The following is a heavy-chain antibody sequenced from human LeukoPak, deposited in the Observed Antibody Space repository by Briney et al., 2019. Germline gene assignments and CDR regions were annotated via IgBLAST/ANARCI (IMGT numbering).Heavy chain of an antibody. V-gene: IGHV3-23*01. CDR2: ISGSGGST. J-gene: IGHJ4*02. CDR3: ARDIVANWNDLYYFDY. Sequence: GGSLRLSCAASGFTFSSYAMSWVRQAPGKGLEWVSAISGSGGSTYYADSVKGRFTISRDNSKNTLYLQMNSLRAEDTAVYYCARDIVANWNDLYYFDYWGQGTLVTVSS. D-gene: IGHD1-1*01. CDR1: GFTFSSYA.